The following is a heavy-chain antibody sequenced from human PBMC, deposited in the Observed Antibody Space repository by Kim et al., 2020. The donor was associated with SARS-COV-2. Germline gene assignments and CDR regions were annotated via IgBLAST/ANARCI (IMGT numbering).Heavy chain of an antibody. V-gene: IGHV4-59*09. CDR3: ARGWFDP. J-gene: IGHJ5*02. CDR2: YRGRT. Sequence: YRGRTNYPPPLKSRVTISVDTSKNQFSLKLSSVTAADTAVYYCARGWFDPWGQGTLVTVSS.